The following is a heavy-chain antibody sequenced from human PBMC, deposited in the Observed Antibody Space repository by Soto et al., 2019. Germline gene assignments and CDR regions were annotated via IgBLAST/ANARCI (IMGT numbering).Heavy chain of an antibody. CDR2: IIPIFGTA. J-gene: IGHJ4*02. CDR3: ARDLPERSSSGGCDY. CDR1: GGTFVSYA. D-gene: IGHD6-6*01. Sequence: ASVAVSCAACGGTFVSYAISGVRLATGQGLEWMGGIIPIFGTANYAQKFQGRVTITADESTSTAYMELSSLRSEDTAVYYCARDLPERSSSGGCDYWGQGTLVTVSS. V-gene: IGHV1-69*13.